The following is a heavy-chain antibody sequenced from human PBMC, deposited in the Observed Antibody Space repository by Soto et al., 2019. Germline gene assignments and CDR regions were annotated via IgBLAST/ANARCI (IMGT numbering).Heavy chain of an antibody. Sequence: GGSLRLSCAASGFTFSSYGMHWVRQAPGKGLEWVAVISYDGSNKYYADSVKGRFTISRDNSKNTLYLQMNSLRAEDTAVYYCAKDGAGLNEAHYYYYYMDVWGKGTTVTVSS. CDR1: GFTFSSYG. D-gene: IGHD1-1*01. J-gene: IGHJ6*03. V-gene: IGHV3-30*18. CDR3: AKDGAGLNEAHYYYYYMDV. CDR2: ISYDGSNK.